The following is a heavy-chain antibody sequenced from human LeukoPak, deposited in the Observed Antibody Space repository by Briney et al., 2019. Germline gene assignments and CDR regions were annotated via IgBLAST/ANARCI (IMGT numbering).Heavy chain of an antibody. V-gene: IGHV4-39*07. CDR1: GGSISSSSYY. CDR3: ARDPSMHYDSSGRDLDAFDI. CDR2: IYYSGST. D-gene: IGHD3-22*01. J-gene: IGHJ3*02. Sequence: SQTLSLTCTVSGGSISSSSYYWGWIRQPPGKGLEWIGSIYYSGSTYYNPSLKSRVTISVDTSKNQFSLKLSSVTAADTAVYYCARDPSMHYDSSGRDLDAFDIWGQGTMVTVSS.